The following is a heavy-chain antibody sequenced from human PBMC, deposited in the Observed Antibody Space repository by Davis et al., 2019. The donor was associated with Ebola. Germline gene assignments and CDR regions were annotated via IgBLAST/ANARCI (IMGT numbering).Heavy chain of an antibody. V-gene: IGHV4-39*01. J-gene: IGHJ3*02. CDR2: ISYSGTT. CDR1: GGSFSSSTYY. CDR3: ARRTIFSTFDI. D-gene: IGHD3-3*01. Sequence: SETLSLTCTVSGGSFSSSTYYWGWIRQPPGRGLEWIGSISYSGTTHYNPSLKSRVTMSVGTSKNQFSLKLSSVTAADTAVYYCARRTIFSTFDIWGQGTMVTVS.